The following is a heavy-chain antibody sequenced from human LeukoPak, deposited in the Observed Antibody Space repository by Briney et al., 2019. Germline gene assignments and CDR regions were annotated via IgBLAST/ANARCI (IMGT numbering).Heavy chain of an antibody. CDR3: ARHPYSSSWSPYFDY. CDR1: GFTFSSYG. J-gene: IGHJ4*02. D-gene: IGHD6-13*01. V-gene: IGHV3-30*03. CDR2: ISYDGSNK. Sequence: GGSLRLSCAASGFTFSSYGMHWVRQAPGKGLEWVAVISYDGSNKYYANSVKGRFTISRDNSKNTLYLQMNSLRAEDTAVYYCARHPYSSSWSPYFDYWGQGTLVTVSS.